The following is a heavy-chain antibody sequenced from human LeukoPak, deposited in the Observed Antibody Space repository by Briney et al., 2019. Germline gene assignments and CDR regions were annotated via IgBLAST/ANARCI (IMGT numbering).Heavy chain of an antibody. Sequence: GGSLRLSCAASGFTFSSYSMNWVGQVPGKGLVWVARINPGGSSITYADSVKGRFTISRDNAKNTLYLQMDSLRAEDTGVYYCARSNQADDYWGQGTLVTVSS. D-gene: IGHD1-14*01. CDR2: INPGGSSI. CDR3: ARSNQADDY. CDR1: GFTFSSYS. J-gene: IGHJ4*02. V-gene: IGHV3-74*01.